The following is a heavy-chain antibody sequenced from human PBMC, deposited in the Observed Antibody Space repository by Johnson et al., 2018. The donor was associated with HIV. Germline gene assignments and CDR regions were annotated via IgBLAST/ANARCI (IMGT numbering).Heavy chain of an antibody. D-gene: IGHD2-21*01. CDR1: EFTVSGGY. CDR2: IWYDGSNN. V-gene: IGHV3-33*06. J-gene: IGHJ3*02. Sequence: QVQLVESGGGLIQPGGSLRLSCAASEFTVSGGYMNWVRQAPGKGLEWVAVIWYDGSNNYYADSVKGRFTISKDNSRNTLFLHMNSLRAEDTAVYYCAKDCVGVWWSRAFDIWGQGTMVTVSS. CDR3: AKDCVGVWWSRAFDI.